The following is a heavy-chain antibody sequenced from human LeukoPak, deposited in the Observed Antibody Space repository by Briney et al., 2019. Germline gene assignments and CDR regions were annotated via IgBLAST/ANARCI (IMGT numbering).Heavy chain of an antibody. CDR3: ARAPITTVRGPPDY. D-gene: IGHD3-10*01. J-gene: IGHJ4*02. V-gene: IGHV4-31*03. Sequence: PSETLSLTCTVSGGSISSGGYYWSWIRQHPGKGLEWIGYIYYSGSTYYNPSLKSRVTISVDTSKNQFSLKLSSVTAADTAVYYCARAPITTVRGPPDYWGQGTLVTVSS. CDR2: IYYSGST. CDR1: GGSISSGGYY.